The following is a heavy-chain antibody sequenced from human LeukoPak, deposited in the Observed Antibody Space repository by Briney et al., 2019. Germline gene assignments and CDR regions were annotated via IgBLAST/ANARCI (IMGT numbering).Heavy chain of an antibody. CDR2: ISGSGGST. D-gene: IGHD3-3*01. CDR3: AKDFPDLEWLPVLGYMDV. CDR1: GFSFSGAW. V-gene: IGHV3-23*01. Sequence: GGSLRLSCAASGFSFSGAWMSWVRQAPGKGPEWVSAISGSGGSTYYADSVKGRFTISRDNSKNTLYLQMNSLRAEDTAVYYCAKDFPDLEWLPVLGYMDVWGKGTTVTVSS. J-gene: IGHJ6*03.